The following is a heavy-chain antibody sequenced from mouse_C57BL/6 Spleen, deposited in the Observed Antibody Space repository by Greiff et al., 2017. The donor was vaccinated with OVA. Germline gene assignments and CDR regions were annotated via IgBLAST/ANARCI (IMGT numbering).Heavy chain of an antibody. CDR3: ARRGPFTTVVRFDD. Sequence: QVQLQQPGAELVKPGASVKLSCKASGYTFTSYWMQWVKQRPGQGLEWIGEIDPSDSYTNYNQKFKGKATLTVDTSSSTAYMQLSSLTSDDSAVYYCARRGPFTTVVRFDDWGQGTTLTVSS. CDR1: GYTFTSYW. D-gene: IGHD1-1*01. V-gene: IGHV1-50*01. J-gene: IGHJ2*01. CDR2: IDPSDSYT.